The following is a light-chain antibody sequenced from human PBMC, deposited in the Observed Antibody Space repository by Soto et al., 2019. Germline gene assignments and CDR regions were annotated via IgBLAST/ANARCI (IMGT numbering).Light chain of an antibody. J-gene: IGKJ5*01. CDR3: QQRQYWPPIT. CDR2: DAS. V-gene: IGKV3-11*01. Sequence: EIVLTQSPGTLSLSPGHRATLSCRSSLNVNNYLAWYQQKPGQAPRLLIYDASNRATGIPARFSGSGSGTDFTLTISSLEPEDFAVYYCQQRQYWPPITFGPGTRLEIK. CDR1: LNVNNY.